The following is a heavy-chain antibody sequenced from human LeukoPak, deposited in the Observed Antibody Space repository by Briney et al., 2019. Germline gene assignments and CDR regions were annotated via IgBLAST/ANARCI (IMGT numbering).Heavy chain of an antibody. D-gene: IGHD3-22*01. Sequence: KASETLSLTCTVSGGSISSYYWSWIRQPTGKGLEWIGYIYYSGSTNYNPSLKSRVTISVDTSKNQFSLKLSSVTAADTAVYYCASSSGYYSIDYWGQGTLVTVSS. CDR1: GGSISSYY. CDR2: IYYSGST. J-gene: IGHJ4*02. V-gene: IGHV4-59*08. CDR3: ASSSGYYSIDY.